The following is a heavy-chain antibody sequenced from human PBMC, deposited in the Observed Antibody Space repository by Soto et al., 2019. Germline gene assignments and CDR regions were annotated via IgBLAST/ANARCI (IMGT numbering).Heavy chain of an antibody. Sequence: VGFLRVSCAVFGLIFRNYGMHWGRQAPGKGLEWVAVIWYDGGNKYYADSVKGRFTISRDNSKNTLYLQMNSLRAEDTAVYYCAIVVVEYCVSSSRYVNDLWVQGTLDTGS. D-gene: IGHD2-2*01. CDR1: GLIFRNYG. J-gene: IGHJ4*02. CDR2: IWYDGGNK. V-gene: IGHV3-33*01. CDR3: AIVVVEYCVSSSRYVNDL.